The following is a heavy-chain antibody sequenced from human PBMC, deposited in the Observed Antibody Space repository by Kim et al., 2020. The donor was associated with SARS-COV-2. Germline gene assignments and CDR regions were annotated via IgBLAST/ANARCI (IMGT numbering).Heavy chain of an antibody. Sequence: ASVKVSCKASGYTFTSYDINWVRQATGQGLEWMGWMNPNSGNTGYAQKFQGRVTMTRNTSISTAYMELSNLRSEDTAVYYCARGQILYGDYVFHVPLYYYYMDVWGKGTTVTVSS. D-gene: IGHD4-17*01. V-gene: IGHV1-8*01. J-gene: IGHJ6*03. CDR2: MNPNSGNT. CDR1: GYTFTSYD. CDR3: ARGQILYGDYVFHVPLYYYYMDV.